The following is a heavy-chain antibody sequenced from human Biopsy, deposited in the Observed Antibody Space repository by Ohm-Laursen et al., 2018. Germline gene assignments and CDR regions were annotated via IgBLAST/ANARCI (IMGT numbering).Heavy chain of an antibody. D-gene: IGHD4-17*01. CDR3: ATAAYAPPYFDL. Sequence: SLRLSCAAAGVTLSGYAMNWVRQAPGKGLEWVSSITGDGNYINYADPVRGRFAISRDNSKNSVYSVMSSLRAEDTAVYFCATAAYAPPYFDLWGRGTVVTVSS. CDR1: GVTLSGYA. V-gene: IGHV3-21*06. J-gene: IGHJ4*02. CDR2: ITGDGNYI.